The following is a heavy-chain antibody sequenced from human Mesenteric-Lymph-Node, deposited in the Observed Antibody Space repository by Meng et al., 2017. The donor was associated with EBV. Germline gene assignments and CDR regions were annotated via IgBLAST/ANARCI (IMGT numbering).Heavy chain of an antibody. CDR3: ARGPYNNGSDY. V-gene: IGHV1-8*01. CDR1: GYPFINYD. J-gene: IGHJ4*02. Sequence: QVGRVRVGAEVRKPWASVKGSCKASGYPFINYDITWVRQATGQGIEWMGWMNPNSGNTGYIQKFQGRVTMTRDTSTNTAYMELSSLTSEDTAIYFCARGPYNNGSDYWGQGTLVTVSS. D-gene: IGHD2-8*01. CDR2: MNPNSGNT.